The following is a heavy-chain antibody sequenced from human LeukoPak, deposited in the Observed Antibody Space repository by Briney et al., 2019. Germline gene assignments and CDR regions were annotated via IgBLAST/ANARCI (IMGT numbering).Heavy chain of an antibody. CDR1: GGSISSSSYY. Sequence: PSETLPLTCTVSGGSISSSSYYWGWIRQPPGKGLEWIGSIYYSGSTYYNPSLKSRVTISVDTSKNQFSLKLSSVTAADTAVYYCASPSRFLEWLLSPFDYYGMDVWGQGTTVTVSS. V-gene: IGHV4-39*01. CDR2: IYYSGST. CDR3: ASPSRFLEWLLSPFDYYGMDV. D-gene: IGHD3-3*01. J-gene: IGHJ6*02.